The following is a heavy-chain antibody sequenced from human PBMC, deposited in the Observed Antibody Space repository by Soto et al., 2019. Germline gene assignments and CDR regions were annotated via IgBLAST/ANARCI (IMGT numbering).Heavy chain of an antibody. D-gene: IGHD3-3*01. Sequence: ASVKVSCKASGYTFTSYDINWVRQATGQGLEWMGWMNPNSGNTGYAQKFQGRVTMTRNTSISTAYMELSSLRSEDTAVYYCARGFWSGYYCDYGGQGTLVTVSS. CDR1: GYTFTSYD. CDR2: MNPNSGNT. CDR3: ARGFWSGYYCDY. V-gene: IGHV1-8*01. J-gene: IGHJ4*02.